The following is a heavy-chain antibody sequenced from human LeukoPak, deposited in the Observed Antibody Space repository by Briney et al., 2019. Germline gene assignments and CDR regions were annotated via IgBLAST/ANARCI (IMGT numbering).Heavy chain of an antibody. CDR3: ASLGGNIT. CDR2: IIPILGIA. D-gene: IGHD4-23*01. CDR1: GGTFSSYX. J-gene: IGHJ5*02. Sequence: GGTFSSYXXXXXRXXXGQGREWMGSIIPILGIANYAQKFQGRVTITADKSTSTAYMELSSLRSEDTAVYYCASLGGNITWGQGTLVTVSS. V-gene: IGHV1-69*04.